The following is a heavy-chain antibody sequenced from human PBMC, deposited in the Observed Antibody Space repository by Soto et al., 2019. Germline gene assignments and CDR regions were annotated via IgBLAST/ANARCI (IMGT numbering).Heavy chain of an antibody. CDR1: GGSISNYY. Sequence: SETLSLTCTVSGGSISNYYWSWFRQTPGKGLEWIGYVHDSWGSNYNPSLKSRVAISLDTSKSQFSLKLTSVTATDTAVYYCARFGAAAAHDDNWGRGVLVTVSS. CDR2: VHDSWGS. CDR3: ARFGAAAAHDDN. J-gene: IGHJ4*01. D-gene: IGHD6-13*01. V-gene: IGHV4-59*08.